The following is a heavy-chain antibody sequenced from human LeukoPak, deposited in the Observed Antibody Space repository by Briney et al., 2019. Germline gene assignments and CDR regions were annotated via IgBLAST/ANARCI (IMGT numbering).Heavy chain of an antibody. J-gene: IGHJ4*02. D-gene: IGHD3-3*02. Sequence: SETLSLTCTVSGXSISSSSYYWGWIRQPPGKGLEWIGSIYYSGSTYYNPSLKSRVTISVDTSKNQFSLKLSSVTAADTAVYYCARHDSIIIGFDYWGQGTLVTVSS. CDR1: GXSISSSSYY. V-gene: IGHV4-39*01. CDR2: IYYSGST. CDR3: ARHDSIIIGFDY.